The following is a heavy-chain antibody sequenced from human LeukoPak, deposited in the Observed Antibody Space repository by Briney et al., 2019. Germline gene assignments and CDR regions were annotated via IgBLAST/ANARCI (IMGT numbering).Heavy chain of an antibody. D-gene: IGHD3-22*01. CDR3: ATVPGYDSSGYPGSDY. J-gene: IGHJ4*02. CDR1: GYTFTSYD. V-gene: IGHV1-8*01. CDR2: MNPNSGNT. Sequence: ASVKVSCKASGYTFTSYDINWVRQATGQGLEWMGWMNPNSGNTGYAQKFQGRVTMTRNTSISTAYMELSSLRSEDTAVYYCATVPGYDSSGYPGSDYWGQGTLVTVSS.